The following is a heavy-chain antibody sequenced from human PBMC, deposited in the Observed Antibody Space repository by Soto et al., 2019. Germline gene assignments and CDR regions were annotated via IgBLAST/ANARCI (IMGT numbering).Heavy chain of an antibody. V-gene: IGHV3-30*18. Sequence: QVQLVESGGGVVQPGRSLRLSCAASGFTFSSYGMHWVRQAPGKGLEWVAVISYDGRNKYYADSVKGRFTISRDNSKNTLYLQMNSLRAEDTAVYYCAKDLGYSGYGSQYYGMDVWGQGTTVTVSS. CDR3: AKDLGYSGYGSQYYGMDV. D-gene: IGHD5-12*01. J-gene: IGHJ6*02. CDR1: GFTFSSYG. CDR2: ISYDGRNK.